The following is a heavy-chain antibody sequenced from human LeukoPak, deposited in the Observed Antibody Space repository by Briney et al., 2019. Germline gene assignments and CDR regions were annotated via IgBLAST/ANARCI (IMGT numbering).Heavy chain of an antibody. CDR2: IYPGDSET. CDR3: ARRRHDTEITYRNWYFDY. CDR1: GYSFTSYW. J-gene: IGHJ4*02. V-gene: IGHV5-51*01. Sequence: GESLKISCKGSGYSFTSYWIGWVRQMPGKGLEWMGIIYPGDSETRYSPSFQGQVTMSADKSISTAYLQWSSLKASDTAMCYCARRRHDTEITYRNWYFDYWGQGTLVTVSS. D-gene: IGHD5-24*01.